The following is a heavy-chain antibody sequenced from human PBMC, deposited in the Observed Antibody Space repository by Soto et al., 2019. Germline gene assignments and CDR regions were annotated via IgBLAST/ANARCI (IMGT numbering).Heavy chain of an antibody. V-gene: IGHV1-69*06. Sequence: QVQLVQSGAEVKKPGSSVKVSCKASGGTFSSYAISWVRQAPGQGHEWMGGIIPIFGTANYAQKFQGRVTITADKSTSTAYMELSSLRSEDTAVYYCARAVGATTTHYYGMDVWGQGTTVTVSS. CDR1: GGTFSSYA. D-gene: IGHD1-26*01. CDR3: ARAVGATTTHYYGMDV. CDR2: IIPIFGTA. J-gene: IGHJ6*02.